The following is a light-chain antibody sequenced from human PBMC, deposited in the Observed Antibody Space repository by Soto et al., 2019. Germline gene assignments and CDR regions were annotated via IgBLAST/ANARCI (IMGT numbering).Light chain of an antibody. CDR2: GAS. CDR3: QLHMRSPPGYT. J-gene: IGKJ2*01. Sequence: EVVLTQSPGTLSLSPGERATLSCRASQSVSSSYLAWYQQKPGQAPRLLIYGASSRATGIPDRFSGSGSGTDFTLTISRLEPEDFAVYYCQLHMRSPPGYTFGQGTRLQIK. CDR1: QSVSSSY. V-gene: IGKV3-20*01.